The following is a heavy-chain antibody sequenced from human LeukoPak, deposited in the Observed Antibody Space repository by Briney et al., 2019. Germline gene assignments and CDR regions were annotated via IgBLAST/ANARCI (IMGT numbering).Heavy chain of an antibody. J-gene: IGHJ4*02. CDR3: ACASGNYYNGSYFDY. CDR1: GYTFTGYN. CDR2: INANSGGT. Sequence: EASVKVSCKASGYTFTGYNMHWVRQAPGQGLEWMGWINANSGGTNYAQKFQGRVTMTRDTSISTAFMELSRLSSDDTAVYYCACASGNYYNGSYFDYWGQGTLVTVSS. D-gene: IGHD3-10*01. V-gene: IGHV1-2*02.